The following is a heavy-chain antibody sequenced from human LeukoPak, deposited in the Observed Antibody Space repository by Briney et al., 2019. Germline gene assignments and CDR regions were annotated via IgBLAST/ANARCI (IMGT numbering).Heavy chain of an antibody. CDR3: AVDPGGYGYSDY. J-gene: IGHJ4*02. Sequence: GGSLRLSCAASGFTVSSNYMSWVRQAPGKGLEWVSVISGSGGSTYYADSVKGRFTISRDNSKNTLYLQMNSLRAEDTAVYYCAVDPGGYGYSDYWGQGTLVTVSS. D-gene: IGHD1-1*01. CDR1: GFTVSSNY. CDR2: ISGSGGST. V-gene: IGHV3-23*01.